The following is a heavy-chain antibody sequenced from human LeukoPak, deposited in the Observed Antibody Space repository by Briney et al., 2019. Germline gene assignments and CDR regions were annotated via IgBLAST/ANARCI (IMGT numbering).Heavy chain of an antibody. D-gene: IGHD6-19*01. CDR3: ARDRNYCSSDRCYDVFDI. Sequence: GGSLRLSCVASGFSIGPFWMTWVRQAPGKGLEWVANIRGDASRLYYVDSVKGRFTISRDNAKNSLYLQMSNLRAEDTSMYYCARDRNYCSSDRCYDVFDIWGQGTMVTVSS. J-gene: IGHJ3*02. CDR2: IRGDASRL. CDR1: GFSIGPFW. V-gene: IGHV3-7*01.